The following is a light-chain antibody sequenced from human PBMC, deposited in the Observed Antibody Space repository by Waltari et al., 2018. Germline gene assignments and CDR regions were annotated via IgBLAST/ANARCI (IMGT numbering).Light chain of an antibody. CDR2: VNSDGSH. CDR1: SGHSTNI. CDR3: QTGGHGTWV. J-gene: IGLJ3*02. Sequence: QLVLTQSPSASASLGASVKLTCTLDSGHSTNIIAWHQQQPQKGPRYLMKVNSDGSHSKGDEIPYRFAGSSSSSGTERYLTISIVQSEDEADYYCQTGGHGTWVFGGGTKLTVL. V-gene: IGLV4-69*01.